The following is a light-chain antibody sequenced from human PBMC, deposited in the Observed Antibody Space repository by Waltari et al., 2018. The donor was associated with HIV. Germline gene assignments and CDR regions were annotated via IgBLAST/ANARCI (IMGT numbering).Light chain of an antibody. CDR1: KLGDKY. Sequence: SYELTQPPSVSVSPGQTASITCSGDKLGDKYACWYQQKPGQSPVLLIYADIRRPSGIPERFSGSKSGNTATLTIRGTQAMDEADYYCRAWDSSTVVFGGGTKLTVL. V-gene: IGLV3-1*01. J-gene: IGLJ2*01. CDR2: ADI. CDR3: RAWDSSTVV.